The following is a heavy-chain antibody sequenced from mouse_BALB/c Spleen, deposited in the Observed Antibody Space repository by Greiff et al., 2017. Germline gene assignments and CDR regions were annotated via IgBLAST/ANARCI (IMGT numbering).Heavy chain of an antibody. D-gene: IGHD4-1*01. CDR1: GYTFTSYW. CDR2: IYPSDSYT. J-gene: IGHJ3*01. CDR3: TRRGKTGPFAY. Sequence: QVQLQQPGAELVRPGASVKLSCKASGYTFTSYWINWVKQRPGQGLEWIGNIYPSDSYTNYNQKFKDKATLTVDKSSSTAYMQLSSPTSEDSAVYYCTRRGKTGPFAYWGQGTLVTVSA. V-gene: IGHV1-69*02.